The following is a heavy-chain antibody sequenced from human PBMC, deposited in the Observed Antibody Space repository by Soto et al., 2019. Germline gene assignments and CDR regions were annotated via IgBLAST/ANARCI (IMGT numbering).Heavy chain of an antibody. Sequence: QVQLVQSGAEVRKPGSSVKVSCKASGGTFSRHAISWVRQAPGQGLEWMGGIIPIFGTANYAQKFQGRVTITADESTSTAYMELSSLRSEDTAVYYCARGEDGSHYYYYGMDVWGQGTTVTVSS. V-gene: IGHV1-69*01. D-gene: IGHD1-26*01. CDR2: IIPIFGTA. CDR3: ARGEDGSHYYYYGMDV. CDR1: GGTFSRHA. J-gene: IGHJ6*02.